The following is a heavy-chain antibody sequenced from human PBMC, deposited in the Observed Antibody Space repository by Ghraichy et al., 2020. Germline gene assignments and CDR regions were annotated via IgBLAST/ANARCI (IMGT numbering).Heavy chain of an antibody. J-gene: IGHJ4*02. CDR1: GFTFSSYA. V-gene: IGHV3-23*01. CDR3: AKDRSSGWYSYFDY. D-gene: IGHD6-19*01. Sequence: GESLNISCAASGFTFSSYAMSWVRQAPGKGLEWVSAISGSGGSTYYADSVKGRFTISRDNSKNTLYLQMNSLRAEDTAVYYCAKDRSSGWYSYFDYWGQGTLVTVSS. CDR2: ISGSGGST.